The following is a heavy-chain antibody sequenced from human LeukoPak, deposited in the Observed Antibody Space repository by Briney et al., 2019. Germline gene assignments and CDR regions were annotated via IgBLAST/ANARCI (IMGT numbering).Heavy chain of an antibody. CDR2: IYSGGST. CDR1: GFTVSSNY. V-gene: IGHV3-53*04. CDR3: ARSRVEMATFYFDH. Sequence: GGSLRLSCAASGFTVSSNYMSWVRQAPGKGLEWVSVIYSGGSTYYADSVKGRFTISRHNSKNTLYLQMNSLRAEDTAVYYCARSRVEMATFYFDHWGQGTLVTVSS. J-gene: IGHJ4*02. D-gene: IGHD5-24*01.